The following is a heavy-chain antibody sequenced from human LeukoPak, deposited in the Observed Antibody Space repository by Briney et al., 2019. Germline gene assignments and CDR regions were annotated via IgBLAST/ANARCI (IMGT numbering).Heavy chain of an antibody. CDR3: ARDPRTVRI. CDR1: GFTFTDSY. V-gene: IGHV3-11*06. Sequence: GGSLRLSCAASGFTFTDSYMTWVRQAPGEGLEWLSYISGSGGDTNYADSVRGRFTISRDNAKNSLYLQMNSLRVEDTAVYYCARDPRTVRIWGQGTLVTVSS. CDR2: ISGSGGDT. J-gene: IGHJ4*02. D-gene: IGHD1-1*01.